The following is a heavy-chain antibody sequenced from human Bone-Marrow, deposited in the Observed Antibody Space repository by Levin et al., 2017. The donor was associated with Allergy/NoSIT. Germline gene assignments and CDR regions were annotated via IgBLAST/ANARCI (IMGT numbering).Heavy chain of an antibody. Sequence: RTSETLSLTCAVYGGPFSGYYWNWIRQAPGKGLEWIGEIDHSGSTNYNPSLKSRVTMSVDPSNNQFSLKVISMTAADTAVYYCARGYSGSGGDWFDPWGQGTLVTVSS. CDR3: ARGYSGSGGDWFDP. CDR1: GGPFSGYY. D-gene: IGHD6-13*01. J-gene: IGHJ5*02. CDR2: IDHSGST. V-gene: IGHV4-34*01.